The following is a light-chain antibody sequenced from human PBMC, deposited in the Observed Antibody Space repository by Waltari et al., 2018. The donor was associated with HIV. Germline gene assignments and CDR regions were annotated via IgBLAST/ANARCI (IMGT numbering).Light chain of an antibody. Sequence: QSVLTQPPSASGTPGQRVTISCSGSSSTIGSNTVNWYQQLPGTAPKLLIYTNSHRPSGVPDRFSGSKSGTSASLAISGLQSEDEADYYCAAWDDSLNGRAVFGGGTHLTVL. CDR2: TNS. V-gene: IGLV1-44*01. CDR1: SSTIGSNT. CDR3: AAWDDSLNGRAV. J-gene: IGLJ7*01.